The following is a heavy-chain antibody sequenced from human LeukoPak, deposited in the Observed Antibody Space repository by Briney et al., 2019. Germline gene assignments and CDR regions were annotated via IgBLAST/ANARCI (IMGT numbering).Heavy chain of an antibody. CDR1: GGSFSSYA. Sequence: GGSLRLSCAASGGSFSSYAISWVRHAQGKGLGLDSASSGIGGSTYYADSVKGRFTISRVNTKKTQYLQMNSLIADDAAVDYSANGVRLKYYYDSSGYRPFDYWGQGPLVNVSS. CDR3: ANGVRLKYYYDSSGYRPFDY. CDR2: SSGIGGST. V-gene: IGHV3-23*01. J-gene: IGHJ4*02. D-gene: IGHD3-22*01.